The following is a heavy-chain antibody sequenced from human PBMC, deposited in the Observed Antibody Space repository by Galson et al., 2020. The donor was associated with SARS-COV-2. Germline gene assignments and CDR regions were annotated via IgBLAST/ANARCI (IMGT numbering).Heavy chain of an antibody. D-gene: IGHD1-1*01. CDR3: ARNCGTGTTGCDY. V-gene: IGHV6-1*01. CDR1: GDRISSDIAA. Sequence: SQTLSLTCAISGDRISSDIAAWNWIRQSPSRGLEWLGRTFFRSKWYNGYAESVRSRITINPDTSKNQFSLQLTSVTPEDTAVYYCARNCGTGTTGCDYWGQGTLVIVSS. J-gene: IGHJ4*02. CDR2: TFFRSKWYN.